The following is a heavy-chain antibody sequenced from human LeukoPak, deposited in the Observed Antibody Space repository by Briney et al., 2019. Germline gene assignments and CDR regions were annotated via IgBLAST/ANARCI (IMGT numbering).Heavy chain of an antibody. V-gene: IGHV3-23*01. CDR2: ISDSSGST. CDR3: AKDFPTKCRGDCPSDY. CDR1: AFTFSSYA. D-gene: IGHD2-21*02. Sequence: PGGSLRLSCAASAFTFSSYAMSWVRQAPGKGLEWVSLISDSSGSTYYADSVKGRFTISRDNSKNALYLQMNTLRAEDTAVYYCAKDFPTKCRGDCPSDYWGQGTLVTVSS. J-gene: IGHJ4*02.